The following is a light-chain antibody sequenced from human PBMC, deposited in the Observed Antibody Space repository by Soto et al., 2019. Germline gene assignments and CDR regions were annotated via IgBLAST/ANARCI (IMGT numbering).Light chain of an antibody. V-gene: IGLV4-60*03. J-gene: IGLJ2*01. CDR3: ETWDSNTHRV. CDR2: LEGSGSY. Sequence: QSVLTQSYSASASLGSSVKLTCTLSSGHSSYIIAWHQQQPGKAPRYLMKLEGSGSYNKGSGVPDRFSGSSSGADRYLTISNLQSEDEADYYCETWDSNTHRVFGGGTKLTVL. CDR1: SGHSSYI.